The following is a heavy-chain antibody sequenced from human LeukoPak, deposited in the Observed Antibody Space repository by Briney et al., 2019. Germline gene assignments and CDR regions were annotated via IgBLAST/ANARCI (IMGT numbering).Heavy chain of an antibody. CDR1: GFTFSSYA. D-gene: IGHD4-17*01. CDR3: AKGSYGDYYYGMDV. V-gene: IGHV3-23*01. CDR2: ISGSGGST. Sequence: PGGSLRLSCAASGFTFSSYAMSWVRQAPGKGLEWVSAISGSGGSTYYADSVKGRFTISRDNSKNTLYLQMNSLRAEDTAIYYCAKGSYGDYYYGMDVWGQGTTVTVSS. J-gene: IGHJ6*02.